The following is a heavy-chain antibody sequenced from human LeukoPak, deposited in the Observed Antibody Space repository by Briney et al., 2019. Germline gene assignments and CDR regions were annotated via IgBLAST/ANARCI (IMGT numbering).Heavy chain of an antibody. CDR3: ARVTRRNYGPWAFDY. Sequence: PGGPLRLSCAASGFIFSDYYMSWIRQAPGKGLEWVSYISNAASTIYYADSVKGRFTISRDNARNSLFLQMNSLRVEDTAVYYCARVTRRNYGPWAFDYWGQGTLATVSS. CDR2: ISNAASTI. J-gene: IGHJ4*02. D-gene: IGHD1-7*01. CDR1: GFIFSDYY. V-gene: IGHV3-11*04.